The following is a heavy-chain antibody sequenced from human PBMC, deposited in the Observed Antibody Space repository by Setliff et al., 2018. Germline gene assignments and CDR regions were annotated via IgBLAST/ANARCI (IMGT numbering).Heavy chain of an antibody. J-gene: IGHJ6*03. CDR1: GGSISSYY. CDR2: IYYSGST. D-gene: IGHD3-3*01. V-gene: IGHV4-59*08. CDR3: ARMSGFLYMDV. Sequence: PSETLSLTCTVSGGSISSYYWSWIRQPPGKGLEWIGYIYYSGSTNYNPSLKSRVTISVDTSKNQISLKLSSVTAADTAVYYCARMSGFLYMDVWGKGTTVTVSS.